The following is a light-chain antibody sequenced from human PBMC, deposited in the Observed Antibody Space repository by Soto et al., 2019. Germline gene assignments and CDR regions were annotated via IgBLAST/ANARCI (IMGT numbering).Light chain of an antibody. CDR2: EGS. V-gene: IGLV2-23*01. CDR3: CSYARSSTRV. J-gene: IGLJ3*02. Sequence: QSALTQPASVSGSPGQSITISCTGTSSDVGSYNLVSWYQQHPGKAPKLMIYEGSKRPSGVSNRFSGSKSGNTASLTISGLQAEDEADYYCCSYARSSTRVFGGGTKVTVL. CDR1: SSDVGSYNL.